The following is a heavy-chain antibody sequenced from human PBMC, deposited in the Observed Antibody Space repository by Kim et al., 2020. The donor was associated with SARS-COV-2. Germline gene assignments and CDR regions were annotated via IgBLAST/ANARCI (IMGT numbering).Heavy chain of an antibody. J-gene: IGHJ4*02. Sequence: GGSLRLSCAASGFTFSSYAMHWVRQAPGKGLEWVAVISYDGSNKYYADSVKGRFTISRDNSKNTLYLQMNSLRAEDTAVYYCAREDSGSYSQWGQGTLVT. V-gene: IGHV3-30*04. D-gene: IGHD1-26*01. CDR2: ISYDGSNK. CDR1: GFTFSSYA. CDR3: AREDSGSYSQ.